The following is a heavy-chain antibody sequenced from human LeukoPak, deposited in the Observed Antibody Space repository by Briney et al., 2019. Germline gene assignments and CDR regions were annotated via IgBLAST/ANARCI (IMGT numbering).Heavy chain of an antibody. Sequence: PGGSLRLSCAVSGFTIGSHYMGWVRHLPGKGLQCVAILEHSGNERNYVDSVKGRFSISRDNAQNSLSLQMNNLSAEDTAVYYRARLGATSSVKYYFDYWGQGNLVTVSS. CDR2: LEHSGNER. CDR1: GFTIGSHY. J-gene: IGHJ4*02. V-gene: IGHV3-7*01. D-gene: IGHD2-2*01. CDR3: ARLGATSSVKYYFDY.